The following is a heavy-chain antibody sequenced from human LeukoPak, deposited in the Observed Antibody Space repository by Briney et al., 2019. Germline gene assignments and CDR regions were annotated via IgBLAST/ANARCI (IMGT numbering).Heavy chain of an antibody. J-gene: IGHJ3*02. CDR3: ARPRDLSGYSSGYDAFDI. Sequence: SETLSLTCAVDGGSFSGYYWSWIRQPPGKGLEWIGEINHSGSTNYNPSLKSRVAISVDRSKNQLSLKLTSVTAADTAVYYSARPRDLSGYSSGYDAFDIWGQGTMVTVSS. CDR2: INHSGST. CDR1: GGSFSGYY. D-gene: IGHD6-19*01. V-gene: IGHV4-34*01.